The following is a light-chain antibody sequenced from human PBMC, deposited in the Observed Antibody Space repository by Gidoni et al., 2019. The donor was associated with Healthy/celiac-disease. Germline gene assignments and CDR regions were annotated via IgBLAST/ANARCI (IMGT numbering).Light chain of an antibody. J-gene: IGKJ3*01. CDR2: AAS. V-gene: IGKV1-9*01. CDR3: QQLNSYLGVT. Sequence: DIRLTQSPSFLSASVGDRVTITCRASQGISSYLAWYQQKPGKAPKLLIYAASTLQSGVPSRFSGSGSGTEFTLTISSLQPEDFATYYCQQLNSYLGVTFGPXTKVDIK. CDR1: QGISSY.